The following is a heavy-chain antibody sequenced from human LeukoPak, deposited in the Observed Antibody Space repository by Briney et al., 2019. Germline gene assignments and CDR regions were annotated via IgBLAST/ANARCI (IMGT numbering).Heavy chain of an antibody. V-gene: IGHV3-49*04. CDR1: GFTFSSYW. CDR3: VRAGGYDNWFDS. Sequence: GGSLRLSCAASGFTFSSYWMSWVRQAPGKGLEWVGFIRRKAHDDTPQYAASVQGRFTISRDDSKSAAYLQMNSLKTEDTGVYYCVRAGGYDNWFDSWGQGTLVTVSS. D-gene: IGHD5-12*01. J-gene: IGHJ5*01. CDR2: IRRKAHDDTP.